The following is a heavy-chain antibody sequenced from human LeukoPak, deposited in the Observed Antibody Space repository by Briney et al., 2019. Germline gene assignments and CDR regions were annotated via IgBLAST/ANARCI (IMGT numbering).Heavy chain of an antibody. CDR1: GFTFSSYS. D-gene: IGHD3-10*01. CDR3: ARDLRDPLPNYYGSGSYYNY. V-gene: IGHV3-21*01. Sequence: PGGSLRLSCAASGFTFSSYSMNWVRQAPGKGLEWVSSISSSSSYIYYADSVKGRFTISRDNAKNSLYLQMNSLRAEDTAVYYCARDLRDPLPNYYGSGSYYNYWGQGTLVTVSS. J-gene: IGHJ4*02. CDR2: ISSSSSYI.